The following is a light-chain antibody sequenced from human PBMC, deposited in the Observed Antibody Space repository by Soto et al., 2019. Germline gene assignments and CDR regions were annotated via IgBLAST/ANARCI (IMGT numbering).Light chain of an antibody. CDR3: AAWDDSLSGYYV. CDR2: SNN. J-gene: IGLJ1*01. CDR1: SSNIGSNY. V-gene: IGLV1-47*02. Sequence: QSVLTQPPSASGTPGQRVTISCSGSSSNIGSNYVYWYQQLPGTAPKLLIYSNNQRPSGVPDRFSGSKSGTSASLAISWLRSEDEADYYCAAWDDSLSGYYVFGTGTKVTVL.